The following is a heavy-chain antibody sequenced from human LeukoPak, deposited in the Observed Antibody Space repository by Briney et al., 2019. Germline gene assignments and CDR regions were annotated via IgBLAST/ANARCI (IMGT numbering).Heavy chain of an antibody. J-gene: IGHJ3*02. Sequence: GGSLRLSCAASGFTFSSYSMNWVRQAPGKGLEWVSSISSSSSYIYYADSVKGRSTISRDNAKNSLYLQMNSLRAEDTAVYYCARDFYYDSSGYYGNLDAFDIWGQGTMVTVSS. CDR3: ARDFYYDSSGYYGNLDAFDI. V-gene: IGHV3-21*01. CDR1: GFTFSSYS. CDR2: ISSSSSYI. D-gene: IGHD3-22*01.